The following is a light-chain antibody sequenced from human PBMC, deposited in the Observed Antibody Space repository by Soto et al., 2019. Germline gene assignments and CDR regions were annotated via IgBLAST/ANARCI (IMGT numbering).Light chain of an antibody. CDR3: QVWDSSSDHRVV. V-gene: IGLV3-21*02. J-gene: IGLJ2*01. CDR1: NIGSKS. CDR2: DDS. Sequence: SYVLTQPPSVSVAPGQTAGITCVGINIGSKSVHWYQQRPGQAPVLVVYDDSDRPSGIPERISGSSSGNTASLTISRVEAGDEADYYCQVWDSSSDHRVVFGGGTKLTVL.